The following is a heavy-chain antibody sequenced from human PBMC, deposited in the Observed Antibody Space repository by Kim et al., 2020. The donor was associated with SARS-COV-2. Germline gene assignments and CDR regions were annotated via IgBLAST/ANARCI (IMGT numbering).Heavy chain of an antibody. CDR1: GFTLSRYA. V-gene: IGHV3-23*01. CDR2: ISGSAGST. CDR3: AKDGRAAGGDY. D-gene: IGHD6-13*01. Sequence: GGSLRLSCAASGFTLSRYAMSWVRQAPGKGLEWVSAISGSAGSTYYADSVKGRFTISRDNSNDTLYLQMNSLRAEDTAVYYCAKDGRAAGGDYWGQGTLVTVSS. J-gene: IGHJ4*02.